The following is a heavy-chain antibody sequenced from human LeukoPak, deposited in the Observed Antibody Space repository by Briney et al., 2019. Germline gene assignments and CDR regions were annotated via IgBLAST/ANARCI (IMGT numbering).Heavy chain of an antibody. J-gene: IGHJ6*02. CDR2: ISYDGSDK. D-gene: IGHD2-2*03. Sequence: GGSLRLSCAASGFTISPYWMSWVRQAPGKGLEWVAVISYDGSDKYYADSVKGRFTISRDNSKNTLYLQMKSLRDEDTAVYYCARVLGIVVVPSYGMDVWGQGTTVTVSS. CDR1: GFTISPYW. CDR3: ARVLGIVVVPSYGMDV. V-gene: IGHV3-30-3*01.